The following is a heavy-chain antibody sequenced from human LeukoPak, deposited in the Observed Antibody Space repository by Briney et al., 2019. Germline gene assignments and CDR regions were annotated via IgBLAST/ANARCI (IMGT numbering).Heavy chain of an antibody. CDR2: IDSSGSTI. Sequence: GGSLILSCAASGFTFSSYGMNWVRQAPGKGLEWVSYIDSSGSTIYNADSVKGRFTISRDNAKNSLYLQMNSLRAEDTAVYYCARGRYSSAFAFLDYWGPGTLVTISS. V-gene: IGHV3-48*03. CDR1: GFTFSSYG. D-gene: IGHD5-18*01. CDR3: ARGRYSSAFAFLDY. J-gene: IGHJ4*02.